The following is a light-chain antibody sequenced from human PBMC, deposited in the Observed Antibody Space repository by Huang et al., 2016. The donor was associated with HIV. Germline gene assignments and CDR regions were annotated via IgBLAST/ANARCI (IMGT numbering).Light chain of an antibody. Sequence: AIRITQSPSSLSASTGDRVTITCRASQGISSYLAWYQQEPGRAPRLLIYAASTLQSGVPSRFSGSGSGADFTLTSSGLQSEDFATYYCQQYYTYPRTFGQGTKLEIK. CDR1: QGISSY. J-gene: IGKJ1*01. V-gene: IGKV1-8*01. CDR3: QQYYTYPRT. CDR2: AAS.